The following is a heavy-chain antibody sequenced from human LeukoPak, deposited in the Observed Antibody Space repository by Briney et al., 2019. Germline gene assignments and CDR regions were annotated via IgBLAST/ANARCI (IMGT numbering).Heavy chain of an antibody. D-gene: IGHD6-13*01. CDR2: IWYDGSIK. J-gene: IGHJ4*02. CDR3: ARGQQLVKTD. CDR1: GITFSTYG. V-gene: IGHV3-33*01. Sequence: PGGSLRLSCAASGITFSTYGMHWVRQAPGKGLEWVAVIWYDGSIKNYADSVKGRFTISRDNSKNTMYLQMNSLRAEDTAVYYCARGQQLVKTDWGQGTLVTVSS.